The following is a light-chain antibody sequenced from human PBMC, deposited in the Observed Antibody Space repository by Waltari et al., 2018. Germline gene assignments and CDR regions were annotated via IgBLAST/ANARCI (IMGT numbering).Light chain of an antibody. V-gene: IGKV3-20*01. J-gene: IGKJ1*01. CDR3: QQYSGSPRT. Sequence: DIVLTQSPGTLSLSPGERATLSCRASQSISSSFLAWYQQRPGQSPRLLLYGASSRATGIPDRFSGSGSGTDFTLTISKVEPEDFAMYYCQQYSGSPRTFGQGTKVEIK. CDR1: QSISSSF. CDR2: GAS.